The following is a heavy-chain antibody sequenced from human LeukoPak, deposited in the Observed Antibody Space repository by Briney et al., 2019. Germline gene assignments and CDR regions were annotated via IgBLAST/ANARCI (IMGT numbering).Heavy chain of an antibody. J-gene: IGHJ6*03. CDR1: GFTFSSYG. V-gene: IGHV3-23*01. CDR3: AKELVLLRSYYYMDV. Sequence: GGSLRLSCAASGFTFSSYGMNWVRQAPGKGLEWVSAISGSGDGTYYADSVKGQFTISRDNSKNTLYLQMNSLRAEDTAVYYCAKELVLLRSYYYMDVWGKGTTVTVSS. D-gene: IGHD3-10*01. CDR2: ISGSGDGT.